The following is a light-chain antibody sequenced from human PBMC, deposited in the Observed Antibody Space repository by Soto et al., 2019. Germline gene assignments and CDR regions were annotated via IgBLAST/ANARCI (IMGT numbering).Light chain of an antibody. CDR3: QQYCTPPYT. Sequence: EIVLTQSPGTLSLSPGEKVTITCRASQAVTDYYFAWYQQKPGQAPKLLIFGTFNRDTGIPDRFSGSGSETDFTLTISTLESEDFAVYYCQQYCTPPYTFGLGTKLEIK. V-gene: IGKV3-20*01. J-gene: IGKJ2*01. CDR1: QAVTDYY. CDR2: GTF.